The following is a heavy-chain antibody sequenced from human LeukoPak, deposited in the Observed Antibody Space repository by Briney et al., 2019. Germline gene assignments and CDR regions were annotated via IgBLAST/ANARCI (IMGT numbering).Heavy chain of an antibody. CDR1: GGSISNYY. V-gene: IGHV4-4*07. CDR2: IYSSGST. CDR3: AAGDYYDSSGYCYAVYFDY. Sequence: PSETLSLTCTVSGGSISNYYWTWIRQPAGKGLEWIGRIYSSGSTNYNPSLKSRVTMSVDTSKNQFSLKLSSVTAADTAVYYCAAGDYYDSSGYCYAVYFDYWGQGTLVTVS. D-gene: IGHD3-22*01. J-gene: IGHJ4*02.